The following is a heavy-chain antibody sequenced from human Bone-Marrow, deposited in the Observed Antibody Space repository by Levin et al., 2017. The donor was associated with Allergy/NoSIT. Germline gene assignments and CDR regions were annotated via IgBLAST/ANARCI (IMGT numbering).Heavy chain of an antibody. CDR1: GFTFSSYG. CDR2: ISYDGSNK. CDR3: AKDLGAVDAYYYYGMDV. J-gene: IGHJ6*02. D-gene: IGHD6-19*01. V-gene: IGHV3-30*18. Sequence: GESLKISCAASGFTFSSYGMHWVRQAPGKGLEWVAVISYDGSNKYYADSVKGRFTISRDNSKNTLYLQMNSLRAEDTAVYYCAKDLGAVDAYYYYGMDVWGQGTTVTVSS.